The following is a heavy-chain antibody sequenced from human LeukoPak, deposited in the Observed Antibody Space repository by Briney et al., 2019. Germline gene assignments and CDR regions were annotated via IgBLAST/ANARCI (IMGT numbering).Heavy chain of an antibody. Sequence: GGSLRLSCAASGFTVSSNYMSWVRQAPGKGLEWVSVIYSGGSTYYADSVKGRFTISRDNSKNTLYLQMNSLRAEDTAVYYCAGGNFWSGYSFDYWGQGTLVSVSS. CDR1: GFTVSSNY. CDR2: IYSGGST. D-gene: IGHD3-3*01. J-gene: IGHJ4*02. V-gene: IGHV3-53*01. CDR3: AGGNFWSGYSFDY.